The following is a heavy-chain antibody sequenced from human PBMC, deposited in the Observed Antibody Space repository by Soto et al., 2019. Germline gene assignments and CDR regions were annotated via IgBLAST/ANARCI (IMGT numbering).Heavy chain of an antibody. J-gene: IGHJ4*02. CDR1: GFTFRNYW. CDR3: ARDCSGGSCEL. D-gene: IGHD2-15*01. Sequence: EVPLVESGGGLVQPGESLRLSCAASGFTFRNYWMSWVRQAPGKGLEWVANIKQGGSEKYYVDSVKGRFTISRDDAKNSLYLQMSSLRDEDTAVYYCARDCSGGSCELWGQGTLVTVSS. V-gene: IGHV3-7*04. CDR2: IKQGGSEK.